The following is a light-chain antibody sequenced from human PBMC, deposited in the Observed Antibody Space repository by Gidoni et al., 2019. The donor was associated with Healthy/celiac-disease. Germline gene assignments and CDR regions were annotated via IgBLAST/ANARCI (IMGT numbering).Light chain of an antibody. Sequence: EIVLMQSPGPLSFSPGQRATPACRASQSVSNRYLAWYQQKPGQAPRLLIYGASSRATGIPDRFSGSGSETDFTLTISRLEPEDFAVYYCQQHGSSPLTFGGGTKVEIK. V-gene: IGKV3-20*01. CDR2: GAS. J-gene: IGKJ4*01. CDR3: QQHGSSPLT. CDR1: QSVSNRY.